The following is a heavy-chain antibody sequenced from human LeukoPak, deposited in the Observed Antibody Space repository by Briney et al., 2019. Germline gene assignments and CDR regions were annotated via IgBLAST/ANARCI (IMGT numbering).Heavy chain of an antibody. D-gene: IGHD4-17*01. J-gene: IGHJ3*02. CDR2: IYSSGST. CDR1: GGSISSYY. CDR3: AGSTVTTYQDAFYI. Sequence: SETLSLTCTVSGGSISSYYWSWIRQPAGKGLECIGRIYSSGSTNYNPSLKSRVTMSVDTSKNQFSLKLSSVTAADTAVYYCAGSTVTTYQDAFYIWGQGTMVTVSS. V-gene: IGHV4-4*07.